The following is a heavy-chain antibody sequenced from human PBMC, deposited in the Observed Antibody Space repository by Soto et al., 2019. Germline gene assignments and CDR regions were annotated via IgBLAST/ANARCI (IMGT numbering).Heavy chain of an antibody. D-gene: IGHD1-1*01. CDR1: GFTFDDHA. V-gene: IGHV3-9*01. CDR2: ISWNSGYI. J-gene: IGHJ4*02. CDR3: AKYIKWNLPAGYLDN. Sequence: EVQLVESGGGLVQPGRSLRLSCIASGFTFDDHAMHWVRQAPGKGLEWVSGISWNSGYIGYADSVKGRFTISRDNAKTSVHLQMNSLRAEDTAFYYCAKYIKWNLPAGYLDNWGQGTLVTVSS.